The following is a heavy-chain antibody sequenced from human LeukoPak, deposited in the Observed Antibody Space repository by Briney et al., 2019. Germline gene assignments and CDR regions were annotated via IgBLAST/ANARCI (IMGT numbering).Heavy chain of an antibody. CDR2: IYYSGST. Sequence: PSETLSLTCTVSGGSISGNSYYWGWIRQPPGKGLEWIGSIYYSGSTYYNPSLKSRVTISVDTSKNQFSLKLSSVTAADTAVYYCARHYRFEKHGDLEYFQHWGQGTLVTVSS. D-gene: IGHD3-16*02. CDR1: GGSISGNSYY. J-gene: IGHJ1*01. V-gene: IGHV4-39*01. CDR3: ARHYRFEKHGDLEYFQH.